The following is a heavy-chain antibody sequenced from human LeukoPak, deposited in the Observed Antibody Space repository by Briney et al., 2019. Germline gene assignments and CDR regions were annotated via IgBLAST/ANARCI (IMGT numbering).Heavy chain of an antibody. J-gene: IGHJ3*02. CDR2: INHSGST. CDR3: ARHAAYISGWYRGAFAI. V-gene: IGHV4-34*01. CDR1: GGSISSYY. D-gene: IGHD6-19*01. Sequence: SDTLSLTCTVSGGSISSYYWSWIRQPPGKGLEGIGEINHSGSTNYNPSLKSRVTISVDTSKNQFPLKLSSVTAADTAVYYCARHAAYISGWYRGAFAIWGQGTMVTVSS.